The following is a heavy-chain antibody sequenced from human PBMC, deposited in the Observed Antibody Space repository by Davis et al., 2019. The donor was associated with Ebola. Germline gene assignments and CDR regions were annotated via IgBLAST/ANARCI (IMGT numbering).Heavy chain of an antibody. J-gene: IGHJ4*02. V-gene: IGHV4-34*01. CDR1: GGSFSGYY. Sequence: SQTLSLTCAVYGGSFSGYYWSWIRQPPGKGLEWIGEINHSGSTNYNPSLKSRVTISVDTSKNQFSLKLSSVTAADTAVYYCARSPVWFGESLDYWGQGTLVTVSS. CDR2: INHSGST. CDR3: ARSPVWFGESLDY. D-gene: IGHD3-10*01.